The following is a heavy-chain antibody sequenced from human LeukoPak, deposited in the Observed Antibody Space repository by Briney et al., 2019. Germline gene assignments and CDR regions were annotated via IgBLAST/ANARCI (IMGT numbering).Heavy chain of an antibody. Sequence: GGSLRLSCAASGITFSGSGMHWVRQAPGQGLEWVSYISSSGSTIYQADSVKGRFTISRDNAKNSLYLQMNSLRAEDTAVYYCARAYYYGSGSYRFPMDVWGKGTTVTISS. CDR1: GITFSGSG. CDR3: ARAYYYGSGSYRFPMDV. J-gene: IGHJ6*03. CDR2: ISSSGSTI. V-gene: IGHV3-48*04. D-gene: IGHD3-10*01.